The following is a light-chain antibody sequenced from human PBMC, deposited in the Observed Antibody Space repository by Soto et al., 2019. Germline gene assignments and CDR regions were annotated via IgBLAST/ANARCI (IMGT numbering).Light chain of an antibody. V-gene: IGKV1-39*01. J-gene: IGKJ4*01. CDR1: QSISSY. Sequence: DIQMTQSPSSLSASVGDRVTITCRASQSISSYLNWYQQKPGKAPKLLIYAASSLQSGVPSRFSGSGSGTDFTLTISSLQPEDFATYYCQQSYSTPCTFGGGPRWRSN. CDR2: AAS. CDR3: QQSYSTPCT.